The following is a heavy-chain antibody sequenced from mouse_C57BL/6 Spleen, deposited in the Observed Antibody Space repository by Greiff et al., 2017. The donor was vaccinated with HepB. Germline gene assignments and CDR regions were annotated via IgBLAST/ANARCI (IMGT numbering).Heavy chain of an antibody. CDR3: ARAGGVSTVVIDY. V-gene: IGHV1-55*01. CDR2: IYPGSGST. CDR1: GYTFTSYW. Sequence: VQLQQPGAELVKPGASVKMSCKASGYTFTSYWITWVKQRPGQGLEWIGDIYPGSGSTNYNEKFKSKATLTVDTSSSTAYMQLSSLTSEDSAVYYCARAGGVSTVVIDYWGQGTTLTVSS. J-gene: IGHJ2*01. D-gene: IGHD1-1*01.